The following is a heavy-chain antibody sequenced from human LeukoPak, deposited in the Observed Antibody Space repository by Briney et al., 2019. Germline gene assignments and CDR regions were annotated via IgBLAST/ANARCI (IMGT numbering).Heavy chain of an antibody. CDR2: ISSSGSTI. CDR3: ARGYYYDSSWFDP. D-gene: IGHD3-22*01. J-gene: IGHJ5*02. CDR1: GFTFSDYY. Sequence: PGGSLRLSCAASGFTFSDYYMSGIRQAPGKGLEWVSYISSSGSTIYYADSVKGRFTISRDNAKNSLYLQMNSLRAEDTAVYYCARGYYYDSSWFDPWGQGTLVTVSS. V-gene: IGHV3-11*01.